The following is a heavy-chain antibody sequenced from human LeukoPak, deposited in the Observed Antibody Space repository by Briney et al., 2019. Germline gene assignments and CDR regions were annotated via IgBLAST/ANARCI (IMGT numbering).Heavy chain of an antibody. J-gene: IGHJ4*02. CDR2: IKEDGSAK. D-gene: IGHD3-22*01. CDR1: GFTFSNYW. CDR3: ARLAYYYDSSGYYPIYYFDY. V-gene: IGHV3-7*03. Sequence: GGSLRLSCAASGFTFSNYWMSWVRQAPGKGLEWVANIKEDGSAKYYVDSVKGRFTISRDNAKNSVYLQMNSLRADDTAVYYCARLAYYYDSSGYYPIYYFDYWGQGTLVTVSS.